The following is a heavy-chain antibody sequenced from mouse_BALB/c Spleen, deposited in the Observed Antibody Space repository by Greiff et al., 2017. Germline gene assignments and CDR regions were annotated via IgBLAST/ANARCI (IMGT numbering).Heavy chain of an antibody. D-gene: IGHD3-2*01. Sequence: EVKLMESGPGLVKPSQSLSLTCSVTGYSITSGYYWYWIRQFPGNKLEWMGYISYDGSNNYNPSLKNRISITRDTSKNQFFLKLNSVTTEDTATYYCARRGTARAAWFAYWGQGTLVTVSA. CDR1: GYSITSGYY. J-gene: IGHJ3*01. CDR3: ARRGTARAAWFAY. V-gene: IGHV3-6*02. CDR2: ISYDGSN.